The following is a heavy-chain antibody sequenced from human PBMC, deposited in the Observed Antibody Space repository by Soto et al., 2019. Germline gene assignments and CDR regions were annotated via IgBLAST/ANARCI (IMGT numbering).Heavy chain of an antibody. Sequence: GGSLRLSCAGSGFTFSSYAMNWVRQAPGKGLEWVWAIGGSGGTTYYADSVKGRFTISRDNSKSTLFLHLNSLRAEDTAVYYCATWAGQTIYTMDVWGQGTTVTVSS. J-gene: IGHJ6*02. D-gene: IGHD3-10*01. CDR1: GFTFSSYA. V-gene: IGHV3-23*01. CDR3: ATWAGQTIYTMDV. CDR2: IGGSGGTT.